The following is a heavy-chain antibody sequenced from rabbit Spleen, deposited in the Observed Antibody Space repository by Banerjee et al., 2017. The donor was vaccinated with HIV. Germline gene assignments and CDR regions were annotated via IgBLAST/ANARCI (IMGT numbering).Heavy chain of an antibody. Sequence: QEQLVESGGDLVKPGASLTLTCIASGVSFSGSSYMCWVRQAPGKGLEWIACIDVGKSGSTYYASWAKGRFTISKASSTTVTLQMTSLTAAHTATYFCARMPYGGGNGYYLSVWGPGTLVTVS. V-gene: IGHV1S45*01. D-gene: IGHD1-1*01. CDR3: ARMPYGGGNGYYLSV. CDR1: GVSFSGSSY. J-gene: IGHJ6*01. CDR2: IDVGKSGST.